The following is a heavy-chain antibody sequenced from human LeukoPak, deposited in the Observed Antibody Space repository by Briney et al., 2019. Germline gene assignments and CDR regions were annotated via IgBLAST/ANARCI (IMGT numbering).Heavy chain of an antibody. V-gene: IGHV1-46*01. CDR2: INPLGGNT. Sequence: ASVKVSCKAAGYTFTSYGISWVRQAPGQGLEWMGIINPLGGNTNYAQKFQGRVTMTRDMSASTVYMELTSLRSDDTAIYYCARERSRNEPDRGWFDPWGQGTLVTVSS. CDR1: GYTFTSYG. J-gene: IGHJ5*02. D-gene: IGHD1-1*01. CDR3: ARERSRNEPDRGWFDP.